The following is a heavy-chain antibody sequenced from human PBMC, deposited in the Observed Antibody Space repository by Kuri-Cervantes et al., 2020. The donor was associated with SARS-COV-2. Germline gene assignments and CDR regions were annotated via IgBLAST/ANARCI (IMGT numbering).Heavy chain of an antibody. CDR3: ARLTTGNYYDSSGYYPRGYFDY. Sequence: SETLSLTCTVSGGSISSYYWSWIRQPAGKGLEWIGRIYTSGSTNYNPSLKSRVTMSVDTSKNQFSLKLSSVTAAGTAVYYCARLTTGNYYDSSGYYPRGYFDYWGQGTLVTVSS. CDR1: GGSISSYY. D-gene: IGHD3-22*01. CDR2: IYTSGST. J-gene: IGHJ4*02. V-gene: IGHV4-4*07.